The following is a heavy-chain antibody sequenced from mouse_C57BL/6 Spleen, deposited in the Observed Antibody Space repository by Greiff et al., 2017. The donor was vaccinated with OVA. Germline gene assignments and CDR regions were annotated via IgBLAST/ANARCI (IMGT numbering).Heavy chain of an antibody. V-gene: IGHV1-42*01. CDR2: INPSTGGT. J-gene: IGHJ4*01. CDR3: AKRGAMDY. Sequence: EVQLQQSGPELVKPGASVKISCKASGYSFTGYYMHWVKQSPEKSLEWIGGINPSTGGTTYNQKFQGKATLTVDKSSSTAYMQLKGLTSEDSAVYYCAKRGAMDYWGQGTSVTVSS. CDR1: GYSFTGYY.